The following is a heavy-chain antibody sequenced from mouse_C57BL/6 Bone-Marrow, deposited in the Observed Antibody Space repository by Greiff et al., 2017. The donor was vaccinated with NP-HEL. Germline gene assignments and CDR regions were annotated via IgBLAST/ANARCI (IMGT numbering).Heavy chain of an antibody. CDR2: FYPGSGSI. J-gene: IGHJ3*01. CDR3: ARHEAGGTMVTPPWFAY. V-gene: IGHV1-62-2*01. CDR1: GYTFTEYT. Sequence: QVQLQQSGAELVKPGASVKLSCKASGYTFTEYTIHWVKQRSGQGLEWIGWFYPGSGSIKYNEKFKDKATLTADKSYSTVYMELSRLTSEDSAVYFCARHEAGGTMVTPPWFAYWGQGTLVTVSA. D-gene: IGHD2-2*01.